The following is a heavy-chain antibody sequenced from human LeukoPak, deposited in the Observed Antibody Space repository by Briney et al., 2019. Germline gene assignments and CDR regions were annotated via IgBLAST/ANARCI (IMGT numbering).Heavy chain of an antibody. Sequence: GGSLRLSCAASGFTFSSYSMNWVRQAPGKGLEWVSSISSSSSYIYYADSVKGRFTISRDNAKNSLYLQMNSLRAEDTAVYYCARDPPLVSGPVYYYYYMGVWGKGTTVTVSS. CDR3: ARDPPLVSGPVYYYYYMGV. J-gene: IGHJ6*03. V-gene: IGHV3-21*01. CDR2: ISSSSSYI. D-gene: IGHD5/OR15-5a*01. CDR1: GFTFSSYS.